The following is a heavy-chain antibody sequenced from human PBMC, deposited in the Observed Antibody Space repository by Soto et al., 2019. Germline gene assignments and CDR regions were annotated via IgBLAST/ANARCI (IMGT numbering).Heavy chain of an antibody. CDR1: GFTFSDSA. D-gene: IGHD3-16*01. Sequence: GSLVLSCAASGFTFSDSAMGWVRQAPGKGLEWVSSISASGYSTYYADSVKGRFTISRDTSKNTLYLQTNSPRDEDTDMYYCAKMGRDAYKPIDSWGPGSLVTVSS. CDR2: ISASGYST. CDR3: AKMGRDAYKPIDS. J-gene: IGHJ4*02. V-gene: IGHV3-23*01.